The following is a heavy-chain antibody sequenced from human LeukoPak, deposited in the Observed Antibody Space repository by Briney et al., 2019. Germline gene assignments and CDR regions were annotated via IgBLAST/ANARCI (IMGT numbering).Heavy chain of an antibody. CDR3: GGVIAAAGMFDY. CDR1: GFTFDDYG. V-gene: IGHV3-20*01. CDR2: INWNGGST. D-gene: IGHD6-13*01. J-gene: IGHJ4*02. Sequence: PGGSLRLSCAASGFTFDDYGMSWVRQAPGKGLEWVSGINWNGGSTGYADSVKGRFTISRDNAKNSLYLQMNSLRAEDTALYHCGGVIAAAGMFDYGGKGTLATVSS.